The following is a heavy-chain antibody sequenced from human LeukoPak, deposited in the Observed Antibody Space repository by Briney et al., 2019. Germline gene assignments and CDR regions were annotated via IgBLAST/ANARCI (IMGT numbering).Heavy chain of an antibody. CDR3: VKTPGYRDSSGYYYFDY. Sequence: GGSLRLSCSASGFTFSYYTMHWVRQTSGKGLEYVSAISDNGGGTYYADSVKGRFAISRDNSKNTLSLQMSSLRAEDTAIYYCVKTPGYRDSSGYYYFDYWGQGTLVTVSS. CDR2: ISDNGGGT. J-gene: IGHJ4*02. D-gene: IGHD3-22*01. CDR1: GFTFSYYT. V-gene: IGHV3-64D*09.